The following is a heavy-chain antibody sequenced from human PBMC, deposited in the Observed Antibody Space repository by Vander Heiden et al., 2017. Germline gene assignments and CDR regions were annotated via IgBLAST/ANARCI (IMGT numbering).Heavy chain of an antibody. CDR2: IYYSGST. V-gene: IGHV4-59*01. Sequence: QVQLQESGPGLVKPSETLSLTCTVSGGSISSYYFFSWIRQPPGKGLEWIGYIYYSGSTNYNPSLKSRVTISVDTSKNQFSMKLSSVTAADTAVYYCARDLWCGELERGFDPWGQGTLVTVYS. CDR3: ARDLWCGELERGFDP. CDR1: GGSISSYY. D-gene: IGHD3-10*01. J-gene: IGHJ5*02.